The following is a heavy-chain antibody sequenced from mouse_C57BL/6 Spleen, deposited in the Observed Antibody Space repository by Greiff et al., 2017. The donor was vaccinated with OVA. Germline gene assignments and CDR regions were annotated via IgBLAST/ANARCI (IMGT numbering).Heavy chain of an antibody. Sequence: VKLQQPGAELVKPGASVKLSCKASGYTFTSYWMQWVKQRPGQGLEWIGEIDPSDSYTNYNQKFKGKATLTVDTSSSTAYMQLSSLTSEDSAVYYCAKAVYYYGSSWFAYGGQGTLVTVSA. CDR1: GYTFTSYW. D-gene: IGHD1-1*01. V-gene: IGHV1-50*01. CDR2: IDPSDSYT. CDR3: AKAVYYYGSSWFAY. J-gene: IGHJ3*01.